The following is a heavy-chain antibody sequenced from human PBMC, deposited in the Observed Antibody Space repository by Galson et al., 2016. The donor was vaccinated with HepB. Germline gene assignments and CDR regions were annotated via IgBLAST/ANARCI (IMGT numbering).Heavy chain of an antibody. D-gene: IGHD2-2*01. V-gene: IGHV3-23*01. CDR1: GFSVSSYA. CDR3: VSPSGYCRSLRFPFDY. Sequence: SLRLSCAASGFSVSSYALSWVRQPPGKGLEWVSTISGSGDKTYYIDSVKGRFTISRDNSKDTLYLQMHRLRVEDTAVYYCVSPSGYCRSLRFPFDYWGPGTLVSVSS. CDR2: ISGSGDKT. J-gene: IGHJ4*02.